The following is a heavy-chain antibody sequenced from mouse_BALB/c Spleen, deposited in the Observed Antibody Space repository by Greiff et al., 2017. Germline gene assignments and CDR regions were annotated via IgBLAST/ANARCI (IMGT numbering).Heavy chain of an antibody. D-gene: IGHD1-1*01. CDR2: ISSGGSYT. J-gene: IGHJ3*01. Sequence: EVQVVESGGDLVKPGGSLKLSCAASGFTFSSYGMSWVRQTPDKRLEWVATISSGGSYTYYPDSVKGRFTISRDNAKNTLYLQMSSLRSEDTALYYCAIGESYYYGSSYERFAYWGQGTLVTVSA. CDR1: GFTFSSYG. V-gene: IGHV5-6*01. CDR3: AIGESYYYGSSYERFAY.